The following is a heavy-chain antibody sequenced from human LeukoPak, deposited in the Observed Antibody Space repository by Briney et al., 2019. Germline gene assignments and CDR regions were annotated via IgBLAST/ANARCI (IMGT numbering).Heavy chain of an antibody. Sequence: PGGSLRLSCAASGFTVSSNYMSWVRQAPGKGLEWVAVIWYDGSNKYYADSVKGRFTISRDNSKNTLYLQMNSLRAEDTAVYYCARTQGSGHDAFDIWGQGTMVTVSS. CDR3: ARTQGSGHDAFDI. D-gene: IGHD6-19*01. J-gene: IGHJ3*02. V-gene: IGHV3-33*08. CDR1: GFTVSSNY. CDR2: IWYDGSNK.